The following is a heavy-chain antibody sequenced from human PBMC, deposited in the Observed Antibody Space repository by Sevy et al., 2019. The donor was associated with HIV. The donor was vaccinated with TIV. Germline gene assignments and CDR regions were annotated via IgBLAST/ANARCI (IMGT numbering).Heavy chain of an antibody. CDR1: GITFSSYA. D-gene: IGHD3-3*01. V-gene: IGHV3-23*01. J-gene: IGHJ4*02. Sequence: GGSLRLSCAASGITFSSYAMTWVRQAPGKGLEWVSSISHTGDNIYYADSVRGRFTISRDNSKSTLYLHMSSLRAEDTAVYYCAGRKVGDFWSGSLRGPWAGGPLFDYWGQGTLVTVSS. CDR2: ISHTGDNI. CDR3: AGRKVGDFWSGSLRGPWAGGPLFDY.